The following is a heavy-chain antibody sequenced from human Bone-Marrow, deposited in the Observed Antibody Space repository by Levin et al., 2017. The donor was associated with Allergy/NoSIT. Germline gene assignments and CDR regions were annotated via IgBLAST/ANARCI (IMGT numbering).Heavy chain of an antibody. J-gene: IGHJ4*02. V-gene: IGHV7-4-1*02. CDR1: GYTFIGYS. CDR2: INTNTGNR. CDR3: ARDRGGDY. D-gene: IGHD3-16*01. Sequence: WASVKVSCKASGYTFIGYSLSWVRQAPGQGLEWMGWINTNTGNRTYAQGFTGRFVFSLDTSVSTAYLHISNLKAEDTAVYYCARDRGGDYWGQGTLVTVSS.